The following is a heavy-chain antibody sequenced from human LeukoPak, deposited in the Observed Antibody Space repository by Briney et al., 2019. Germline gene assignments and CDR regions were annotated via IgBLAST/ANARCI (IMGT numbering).Heavy chain of an antibody. Sequence: GGFLRLSCAASGFTLSSYTMNWVRQAPGKGLEWVSYISSSSSTIYYADSVKGRFTISRDNAKNSLYLQMNSLRDEDTAVYYCARYVDTTMLTWGQGTLVTVSS. CDR1: GFTLSSYT. J-gene: IGHJ4*02. D-gene: IGHD5-18*01. CDR2: ISSSSSTI. V-gene: IGHV3-48*02. CDR3: ARYVDTTMLT.